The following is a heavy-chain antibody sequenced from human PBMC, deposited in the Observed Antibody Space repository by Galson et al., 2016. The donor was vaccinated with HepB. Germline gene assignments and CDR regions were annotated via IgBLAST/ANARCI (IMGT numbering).Heavy chain of an antibody. Sequence: SLRLSCAASGFTFSDYYMTWIRQAPGKGPEWLSYISSVGTNVFYAASVRGRFTVSRDNAKNSLYLQMNNLRPDDTAFYYCARGNASAFDYWGQGTLVVASS. CDR3: ARGNASAFDY. V-gene: IGHV3-11*01. CDR2: ISSVGTNV. CDR1: GFTFSDYY. J-gene: IGHJ4*02. D-gene: IGHD2-2*01.